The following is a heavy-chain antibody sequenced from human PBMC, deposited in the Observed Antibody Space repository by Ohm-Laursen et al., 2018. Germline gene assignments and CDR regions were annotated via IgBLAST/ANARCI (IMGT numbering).Heavy chain of an antibody. V-gene: IGHV3-15*01. Sequence: SLRLSCAASGFTFSNAWMSWVRQAPGKGLEWVGRIKSKTDGGTTDYAAPVKGRFTISRDDSKNTLYLQMNSLKTEDTAVYYCTTLDGRSYSAYWGQGTLVTVSS. J-gene: IGHJ4*02. D-gene: IGHD1-26*01. CDR3: TTLDGRSYSAY. CDR1: GFTFSNAW. CDR2: IKSKTDGGTT.